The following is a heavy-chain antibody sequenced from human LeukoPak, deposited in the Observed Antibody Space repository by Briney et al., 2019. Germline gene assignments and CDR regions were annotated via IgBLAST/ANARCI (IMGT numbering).Heavy chain of an antibody. Sequence: GGSLRLSCAASGFTFSSYAMHWVRQAPGKGLEWVAVISYDGSNKYYADSVKGRFTISRDNSKNTLYLQVNSLRAEDTAVYYCARGKRRDTAVVNYMDVWGKRTTVTVSS. CDR1: GFTFSSYA. D-gene: IGHD5-18*01. V-gene: IGHV3-30*01. CDR3: ARGKRRDTAVVNYMDV. J-gene: IGHJ6*03. CDR2: ISYDGSNK.